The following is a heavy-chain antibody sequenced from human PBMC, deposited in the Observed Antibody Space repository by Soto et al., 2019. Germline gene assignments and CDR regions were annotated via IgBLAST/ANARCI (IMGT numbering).Heavy chain of an antibody. D-gene: IGHD3-10*01. CDR1: GFTFSSYA. Sequence: QVQLVESGGGVVQPGRSLRLSCAASGFTFSSYAMHWVHQAPGKGLEWVAVISYDPSNKYYADSVKGRFTISRDNSKNTLYLQMNSLRAEDTAVYYCAKPSMVRGVVQFYFDYWGQGTLVTVSS. V-gene: IGHV3-30-3*02. J-gene: IGHJ4*02. CDR2: ISYDPSNK. CDR3: AKPSMVRGVVQFYFDY.